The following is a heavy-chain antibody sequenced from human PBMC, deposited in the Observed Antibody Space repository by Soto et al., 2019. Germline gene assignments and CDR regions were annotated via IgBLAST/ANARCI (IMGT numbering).Heavy chain of an antibody. V-gene: IGHV3-30-3*01. CDR3: ARDLALVVTATVFDY. CDR1: GFTFSSYA. J-gene: IGHJ4*02. Sequence: WVSLRLSCPVSGFTFSSYAMHWVRQAPGKGLEWVAVISYDGSNKYYADSVKGRFTISRDNSKNTLYLQMNSLRAEDTAVYYCARDLALVVTATVFDYWGQGTLVTVSS. CDR2: ISYDGSNK. D-gene: IGHD2-21*02.